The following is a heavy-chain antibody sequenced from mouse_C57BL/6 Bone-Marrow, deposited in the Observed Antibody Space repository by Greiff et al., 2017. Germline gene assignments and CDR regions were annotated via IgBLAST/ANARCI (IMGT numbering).Heavy chain of an antibody. J-gene: IGHJ4*01. CDR2: IYTGNGYT. CDR1: GYTFTSYG. Sequence: EVQLQQSGAELVRPGSSVKMSCKTSGYTFTSYGINWVKQRPGQGLEWIGYIYTGNGYTEYNEKFKGKATLTSDTSSSTAYMRRSSLTSDDSAIYSSAREIYSYGSNYAMDYWGQGTSVTVSS. CDR3: AREIYSYGSNYAMDY. D-gene: IGHD1-1*01. V-gene: IGHV1-58*01.